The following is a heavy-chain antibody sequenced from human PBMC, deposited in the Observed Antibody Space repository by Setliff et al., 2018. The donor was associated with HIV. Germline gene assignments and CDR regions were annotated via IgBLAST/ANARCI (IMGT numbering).Heavy chain of an antibody. J-gene: IGHJ3*02. CDR1: GGSFSGYY. V-gene: IGHV4-34*01. CDR2: VNHSGST. D-gene: IGHD3-10*01. Sequence: LSLTCAVYGGSFSGYYWSWIRQPPGKGLEWIGEVNHSGSTNYNPSLKSRVTISVDTSKNQFSLKLSSVTAADTAVYYCARRHGSGSLDAFDIWGQGTMVTVSS. CDR3: ARRHGSGSLDAFDI.